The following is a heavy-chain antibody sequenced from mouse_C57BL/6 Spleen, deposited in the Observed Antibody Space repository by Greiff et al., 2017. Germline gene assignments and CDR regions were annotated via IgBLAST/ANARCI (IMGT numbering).Heavy chain of an antibody. V-gene: IGHV1-64*01. CDR3: AKPPITTVKDYFDY. CDR1: GYTFTSYW. Sequence: VQLQQPGAELVKPGASVKLSCKASGYTFTSYWMHWVKQRPGQGLEWIGMIHPNSGSTNYNEKFKSKATLTVDKSSSTAYMQLSSLTSEDSAVYYCAKPPITTVKDYFDYWGQGTTLTVSS. CDR2: IHPNSGST. J-gene: IGHJ2*01. D-gene: IGHD1-1*01.